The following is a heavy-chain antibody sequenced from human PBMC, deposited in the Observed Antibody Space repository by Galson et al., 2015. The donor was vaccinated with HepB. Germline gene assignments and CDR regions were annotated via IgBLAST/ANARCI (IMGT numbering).Heavy chain of an antibody. D-gene: IGHD2-21*01. CDR3: ARDQYCGGDCYAPSNAFDI. CDR1: GYTFTSYY. CDR2: INPSGGST. J-gene: IGHJ3*02. V-gene: IGHV1-46*01. Sequence: SVKVSCKASGYTFTSYYMHWVRQAPGQGLEWMGIINPSGGSTSYAQKFQGRVTMTRDTSTSTVYMELSSLRSEDTAVYYCARDQYCGGDCYAPSNAFDIWGQGTMVTVSS.